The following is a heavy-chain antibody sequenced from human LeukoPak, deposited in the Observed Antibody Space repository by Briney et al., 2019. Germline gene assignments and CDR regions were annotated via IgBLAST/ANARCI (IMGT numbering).Heavy chain of an antibody. Sequence: GASVKVSCKASGYTFTSYYMDWVRQAPGQGLEWMGWINPNSGGTNYAQKFQGRVTMTRDTSISTAYMELSRLKSDDTAVYYCARGSFSADAPLVLDYFHHWGQGTLVTVSS. CDR1: GYTFTSYY. V-gene: IGHV1-2*02. CDR2: INPNSGGT. J-gene: IGHJ1*01. D-gene: IGHD5-18*01. CDR3: ARGSFSADAPLVLDYFHH.